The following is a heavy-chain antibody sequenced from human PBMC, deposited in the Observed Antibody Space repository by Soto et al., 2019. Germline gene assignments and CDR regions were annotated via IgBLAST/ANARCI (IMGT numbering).Heavy chain of an antibody. CDR3: ASLEAARPGGYYSDY. V-gene: IGHV4-34*01. CDR2: INHSGST. CDR1: GGSFSGYY. D-gene: IGHD6-6*01. J-gene: IGHJ4*01. Sequence: PSETLSLTCAVYGGSFSGYYWSWIRQPPGKGLEWIGEINHSGSTNYNPSLKSRVAISVDTSKNQFSLKLSSVTAADTAVYYCASLEAARPGGYYSDYWRHGTLVTVSS.